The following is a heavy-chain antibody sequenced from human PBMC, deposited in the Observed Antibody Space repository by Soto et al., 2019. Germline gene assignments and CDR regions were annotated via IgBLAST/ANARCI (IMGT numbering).Heavy chain of an antibody. V-gene: IGHV5-10-1*01. CDR3: AFLDTSLDFDF. Sequence: PGESLKISCKGSGYRFTSYWISWVRQMPGKGLEWMGRTDPSNSYTHYSPSFHGHATISADNSISTAYLQWSNLRASDTAIYYCAFLDTSLDFDFWGQGTLVTVSS. CDR2: TDPSNSYT. D-gene: IGHD3-3*02. J-gene: IGHJ4*02. CDR1: GYRFTSYW.